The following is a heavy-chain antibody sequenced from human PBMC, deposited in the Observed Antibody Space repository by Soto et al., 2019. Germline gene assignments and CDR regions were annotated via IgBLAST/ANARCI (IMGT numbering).Heavy chain of an antibody. CDR3: AKGYTTSCFAHFDF. CDR2: ISWNSGNI. D-gene: IGHD2-2*01. V-gene: IGHV3-9*01. Sequence: EVQLVESGGGLVQPGRSLRLSCAASAFTFGDYAMHWVRQAPEKGLEWVSCISWNSGNIVYVDSVEGRFTISRDNAKNSLYLQMNSLRPVDTAFYYCAKGYTTSCFAHFDFWGQGALVTVSS. J-gene: IGHJ4*02. CDR1: AFTFGDYA.